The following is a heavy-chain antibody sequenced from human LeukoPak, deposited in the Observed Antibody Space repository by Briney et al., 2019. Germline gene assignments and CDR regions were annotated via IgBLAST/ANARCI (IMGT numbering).Heavy chain of an antibody. CDR3: ARDQRARYNWNDWLDYYGMDV. J-gene: IGHJ6*04. D-gene: IGHD1-1*01. V-gene: IGHV3-48*03. CDR2: ISSSGSNI. Sequence: PGGTLRLSCAASGFTFSSYEMNWVRQAPGKGLVWVLYISSSGSNIYYADSVKGRFTISRDNDKNSLYLQMNRLRAEDTAVYYCARDQRARYNWNDWLDYYGMDVWGKGTTVTVSS. CDR1: GFTFSSYE.